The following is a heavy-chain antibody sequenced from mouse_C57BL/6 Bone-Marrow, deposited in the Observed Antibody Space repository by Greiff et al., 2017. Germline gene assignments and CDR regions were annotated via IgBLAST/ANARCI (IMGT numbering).Heavy chain of an antibody. CDR2: IYPRSGNT. D-gene: IGHD1-1*02. CDR3: SRRYGCKFAY. V-gene: IGHV1-81*01. J-gene: IGHJ3*01. CDR1: GYTFTSYG. Sequence: QVQLQQSGAELARPGASVKLSCKASGYTFTSYGISWVKQRTGQGLEWIGEIYPRSGNTYYNEKFKGTATLTADKSSSTAYMGLRILTSEDSAVYFCSRRYGCKFAYWGQGTLVTVSA.